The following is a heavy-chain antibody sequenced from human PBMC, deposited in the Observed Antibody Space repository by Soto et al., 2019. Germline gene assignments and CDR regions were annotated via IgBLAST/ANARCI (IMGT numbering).Heavy chain of an antibody. V-gene: IGHV4-34*01. J-gene: IGHJ4*01. D-gene: IGHD3-10*01. CDR1: GGSFNYY. CDR3: ARGGVWFGDLMNF. Sequence: PSETLSLTCAVYGGSFNYYWSWIRQPPGKGLEWIGEINHSGITNYNPSLKNRVIMSVDTSKNQFSLKLNSVTAADTAVYYCARGGVWFGDLMNFWGQGTLVTVSS. CDR2: INHSGIT.